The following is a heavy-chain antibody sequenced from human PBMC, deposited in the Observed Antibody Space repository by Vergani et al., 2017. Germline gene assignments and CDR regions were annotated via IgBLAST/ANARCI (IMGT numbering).Heavy chain of an antibody. CDR1: FDSIRNLY. J-gene: IGHJ5*02. CDR2: IHYRENT. CDR3: ASDTHSGQRADR. Sequence: QVQLQESGPGLVKSSETLSLTCSVSFDSIRNLYCNWIRQPPGKGLEWIGSIHYRENTNYNPPLKTRVTISVNTSKNQFSRTLTSVTAADTAVNYCASDTHSGQRADRWGQGILVTVTS. V-gene: IGHV4-59*11. D-gene: IGHD6-19*01.